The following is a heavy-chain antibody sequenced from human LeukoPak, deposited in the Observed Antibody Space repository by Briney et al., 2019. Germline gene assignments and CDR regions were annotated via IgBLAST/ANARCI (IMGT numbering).Heavy chain of an antibody. CDR2: IIPIFGTA. V-gene: IGHV1-69*05. Sequence: SVKVSCKASGGTFCSYAISWVRQAPGQGLEWMGGIIPIFGTANYAQKFQGRVTITTDESTSTAYMELSSLRSEDSAVYYCASYIYGDYINWFDPWGQGTLVTVSS. CDR3: ASYIYGDYINWFDP. CDR1: GGTFCSYA. J-gene: IGHJ5*02. D-gene: IGHD4-17*01.